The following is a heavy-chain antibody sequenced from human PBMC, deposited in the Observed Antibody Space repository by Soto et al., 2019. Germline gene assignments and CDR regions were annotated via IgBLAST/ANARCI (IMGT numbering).Heavy chain of an antibody. CDR3: ARSIAP. J-gene: IGHJ5*02. CDR2: ICCRGST. V-gene: IGHV4-31*03. Sequence: QVQLQESGPGLVKPSQTLSLTCTVSGGSISSGGYYWSWIRQHPGKGLEWIGYICCRGSTYYNPSLXSXXTITVDTSKNQSAIKLSTVTAADTAVYYCARSIAPWGQGTLVTVSS. CDR1: GGSISSGGYY.